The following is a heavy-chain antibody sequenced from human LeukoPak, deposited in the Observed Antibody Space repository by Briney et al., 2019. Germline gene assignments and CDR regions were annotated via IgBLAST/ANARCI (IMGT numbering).Heavy chain of an antibody. CDR3: AKEPAEYSSSRPFDY. J-gene: IGHJ4*02. CDR1: GFTFSIYG. Sequence: GGSLRLSCAASGFTFSIYGMHWVRQAPGKGLEWVAVIWYDGSNTYYADSVKGRFTISRDNSKNTLYLQMNSLRAEDTAVYYCAKEPAEYSSSRPFDYWGQGTLVTVSS. D-gene: IGHD6-6*01. CDR2: IWYDGSNT. V-gene: IGHV3-30*02.